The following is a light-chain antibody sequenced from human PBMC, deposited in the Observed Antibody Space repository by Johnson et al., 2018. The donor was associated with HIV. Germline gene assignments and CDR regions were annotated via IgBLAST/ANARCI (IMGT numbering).Light chain of an antibody. CDR2: DNN. CDR3: GAWASTLNASV. Sequence: HSVLTQPPSVSAAPGQKVTISCSGSSSNIGNNYVSWYQQLPGTAPKLLIYDNNKRPSGIPDRFSGSKSGTSATLGITGLQTGDEGDYFGGAWASTLNASVFGTGTKVTVL. CDR1: SSNIGNNY. J-gene: IGLJ1*01. V-gene: IGLV1-51*01.